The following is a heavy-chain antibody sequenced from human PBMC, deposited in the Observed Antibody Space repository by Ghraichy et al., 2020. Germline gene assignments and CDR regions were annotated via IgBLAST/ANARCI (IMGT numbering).Heavy chain of an antibody. Sequence: PETLSLTCAVYGGSFSGYYWSWIRQPPGKGLEWIGEINHSGSTNYNPSLKSRVTISVDTSKNQFSLKLSSVTAADTAVYYCARSNPRDSSSWGGYFDYWGQGTLVTVSS. D-gene: IGHD6-13*01. CDR1: GGSFSGYY. J-gene: IGHJ4*02. CDR2: INHSGST. CDR3: ARSNPRDSSSWGGYFDY. V-gene: IGHV4-34*01.